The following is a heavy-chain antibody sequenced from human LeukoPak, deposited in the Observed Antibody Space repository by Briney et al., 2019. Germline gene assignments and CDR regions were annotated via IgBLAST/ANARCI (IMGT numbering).Heavy chain of an antibody. D-gene: IGHD5-12*01. CDR2: VYYSGST. CDR1: GVSVSSGNYY. J-gene: IGHJ4*02. CDR3: ASGGPYSGYIY. Sequence: SETLSLTCTVSGVSVSSGNYYWSWIRQPPGKGLEWIGYVYYSGSTNYNPSLTSRVAISVDTSKNQFSLKVSSVTAADTAVYYCASGGPYSGYIYWGQGTLVTVSS. V-gene: IGHV4-61*01.